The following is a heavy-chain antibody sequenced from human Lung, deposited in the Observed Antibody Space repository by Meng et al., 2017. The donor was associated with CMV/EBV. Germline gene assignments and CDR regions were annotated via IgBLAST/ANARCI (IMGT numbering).Heavy chain of an antibody. Sequence: QVQLQESGPGLVKPSQTLSLTCTVSGASISSGYYHWSWIRQPPGKGLEYIGHIYDSRSGTTYYNPSLRSRVTISVDTSNNQFSLKVISVTAADTAVYYCANYRVGAGGQGSWGQGTLVTVSS. CDR2: IYDSRSGTT. CDR3: ANYRVGAGGQGS. J-gene: IGHJ5*02. CDR1: GASISSGYYH. V-gene: IGHV4-30-4*08. D-gene: IGHD6-13*01.